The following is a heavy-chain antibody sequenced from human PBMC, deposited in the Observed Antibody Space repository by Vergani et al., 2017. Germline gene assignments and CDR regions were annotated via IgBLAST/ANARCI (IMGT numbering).Heavy chain of an antibody. V-gene: IGHV4-59*06. CDR1: FDSIRNLY. CDR3: ARMGGYXEGDAFRIGYFDS. J-gene: IGHJ4*02. Sequence: QVQLQESGPGLVKSSETLALTCSVSFDSIRNLYCNWIRQHPGKGLEWIGYIYSTGSTHHNPSLRRRINMSVDTSKNQFSLKLNSVTAADTAMYYCARMGGYXEGDAFRIGYFDSWGPGILVTVSS. CDR2: IYSTGST. D-gene: IGHD2-2*01.